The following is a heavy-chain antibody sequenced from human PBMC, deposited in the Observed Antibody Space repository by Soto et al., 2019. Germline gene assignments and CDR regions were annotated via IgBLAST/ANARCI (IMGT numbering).Heavy chain of an antibody. CDR3: ITRSGSSP. J-gene: IGHJ5*02. CDR2: IRGNTDGGTT. CDR1: GFTFGNAW. V-gene: IGHV3-15*01. D-gene: IGHD6-6*01. Sequence: GGSLRLSCAASGFTFGNAWMSWVRQAPGKGLEWVGRIRGNTDGGTTDYAAPVKGRFTISRDDSKNTLYLQMDSLKTEDTAVYYCITRSGSSPWGQGTLVTVSS.